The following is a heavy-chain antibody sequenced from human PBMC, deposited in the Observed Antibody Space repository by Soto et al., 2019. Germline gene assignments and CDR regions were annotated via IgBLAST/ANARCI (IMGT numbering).Heavy chain of an antibody. D-gene: IGHD2-15*01. CDR2: IYSGGST. V-gene: IGHV3-53*01. J-gene: IGHJ5*02. Sequence: PGGSLRLSCAASGFTVSNNYMTWVRQAPGKGLEWVSFIYSGGSTYYADSVKGRFTISRDNSKNTLYLQMNSLRAEDTAVYYCAKDGGTLVHNWFDPWGQGTLVTVSS. CDR1: GFTVSNNY. CDR3: AKDGGTLVHNWFDP.